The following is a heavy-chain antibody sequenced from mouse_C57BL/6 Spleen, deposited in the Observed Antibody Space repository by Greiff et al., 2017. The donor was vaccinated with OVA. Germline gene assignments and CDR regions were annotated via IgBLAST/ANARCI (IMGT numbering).Heavy chain of an antibody. D-gene: IGHD2-3*01. CDR2: ISSGGDYI. V-gene: IGHV5-9-1*02. CDR1: GFTFSSYA. Sequence: EVQLMESGEGLVKPGGSLKLSCAASGFTFSSYAMSWVRQTPEKRLEWVAYISSGGDYIYYADTVKGRFTISRDNARNTLYLQMSSLKSEDTAMYYCTRDDDDRGGFAYWGQGTLVTVSA. CDR3: TRDDDDRGGFAY. J-gene: IGHJ3*01.